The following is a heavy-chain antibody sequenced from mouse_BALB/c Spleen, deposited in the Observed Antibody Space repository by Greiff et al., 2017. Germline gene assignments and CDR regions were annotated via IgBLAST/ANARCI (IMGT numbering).Heavy chain of an antibody. CDR1: GFTFSSFG. CDR2: ISSGSSTI. J-gene: IGHJ1*01. V-gene: IGHV5-17*02. Sequence: DVMLVESGGGLVQPGGSRKLSCAASGFTFSSFGMHWVRQAPEKGLEWVAYISSGSSTIYYADTVKGRFTISRDNPKNTLFLQMTSLRSEDTAMYYCARKRYDVGWYFDVWGAGTTVTVSS. CDR3: ARKRYDVGWYFDV. D-gene: IGHD2-14*01.